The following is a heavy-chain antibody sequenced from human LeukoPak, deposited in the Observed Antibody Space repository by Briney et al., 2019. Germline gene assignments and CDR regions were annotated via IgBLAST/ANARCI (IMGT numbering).Heavy chain of an antibody. J-gene: IGHJ3*02. CDR2: INTNGTTT. CDR3: VRGGLEPFDI. V-gene: IGHV3-74*01. CDR1: GFSFSDYW. Sequence: GGSLRLSCAPSGFSFSDYWMHWVRQAPGKGLAWVSRINTNGTTTNHADSVTGRFTISRDNAKNMLYLQMNSLRAEDTAVYYCVRGGLEPFDIWGQGTMVTVSS. D-gene: IGHD1-1*01.